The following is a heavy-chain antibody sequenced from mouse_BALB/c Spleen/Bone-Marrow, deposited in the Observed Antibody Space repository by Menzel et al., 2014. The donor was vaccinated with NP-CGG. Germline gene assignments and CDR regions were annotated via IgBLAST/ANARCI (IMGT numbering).Heavy chain of an antibody. V-gene: IGHV1-67*01. D-gene: IGHD2-14*01. J-gene: IGHJ4*01. CDR2: ISTYNGNT. CDR1: GYTFTDYA. Sequence: VHLVESGPEVVRPGVSVKTSCKGSGYTFTDYAMHWVKQSHAKSLEWIGVISTYNGNTNYNQKFKGKATMTVDKSSSTAYMELARLTSEDSAIYYCAREVRAPWYAMDYWGQGTSVTVSS. CDR3: AREVRAPWYAMDY.